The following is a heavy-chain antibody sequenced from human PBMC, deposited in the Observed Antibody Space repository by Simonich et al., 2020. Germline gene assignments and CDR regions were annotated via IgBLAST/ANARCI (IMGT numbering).Heavy chain of an antibody. J-gene: IGHJ4*02. CDR2: IYLSGST. Sequence: QVQLQQWGAGLLKPSETLSLTCAVYGGSISSSNWWSWVRQPPGKGLEWIGEIYLSGSTNYNPALNSRGTISVDKSKNQFPLKLSSVTAADTAVYYCARVPFTAMVLFDYWGQGTLVTVSS. D-gene: IGHD5-18*01. CDR3: ARVPFTAMVLFDY. CDR1: GGSISSSNW. V-gene: IGHV4-4*02.